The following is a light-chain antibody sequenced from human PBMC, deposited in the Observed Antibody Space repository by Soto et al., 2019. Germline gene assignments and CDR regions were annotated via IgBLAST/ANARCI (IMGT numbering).Light chain of an antibody. V-gene: IGKV3-15*01. CDR1: QSVSSD. CDR2: GAS. CDR3: QEYNNWPLT. Sequence: ERVMTQSPATLSVSPGERATLSCRASQSVSSDLAWYQQKPGQAPRLLIYGASTSNTGIPGRFSGSGSGTEFTLTISSLQSEDFGDYYCQEYNNWPLTFGGGTKVEIK. J-gene: IGKJ4*01.